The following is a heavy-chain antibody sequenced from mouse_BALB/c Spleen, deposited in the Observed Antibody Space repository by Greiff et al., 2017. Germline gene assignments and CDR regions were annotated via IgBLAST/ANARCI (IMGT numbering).Heavy chain of an antibody. Sequence: DVQLQESGPGLVKPSQSLSLTCSVTGYSITSGYYWNWIRQFPGNKLEWMGYISYDGSNNYNPSLKNRISITRDTSKNQFFLKLNSVTTEDTATYYCARDRFSHYYGSSYGYAMDYWGQGTSVTVSS. CDR2: ISYDGSN. CDR1: GYSITSGYY. D-gene: IGHD1-1*01. J-gene: IGHJ4*01. V-gene: IGHV3-6*02. CDR3: ARDRFSHYYGSSYGYAMDY.